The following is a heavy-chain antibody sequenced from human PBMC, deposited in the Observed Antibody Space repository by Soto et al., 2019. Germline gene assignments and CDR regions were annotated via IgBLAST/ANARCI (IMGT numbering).Heavy chain of an antibody. J-gene: IGHJ5*02. CDR2: IYYSGSI. CDR3: ARHKSGSDWLDP. Sequence: SETLSLTCTVSGGSISNYYWSWIRQPPGKGLEWIGYIYYSGSINYNPSLKSRVTISEDTSKNQFSLKMSSVTAADTAVYYCARHKSGSDWLDPWGQGTLVTVSS. D-gene: IGHD2-15*01. CDR1: GGSISNYY. V-gene: IGHV4-59*01.